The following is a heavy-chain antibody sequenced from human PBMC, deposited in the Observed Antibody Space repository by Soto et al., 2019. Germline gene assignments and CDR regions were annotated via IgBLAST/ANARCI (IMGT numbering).Heavy chain of an antibody. CDR1: GYRFTTSW. CDR3: ASSPRGYCSSTSCRELGNYYGMDG. CDR2: IYPNDSDT. Sequence: GESLKISCKGFGYRFTTSWIGWVRQMPGKGLEWMGIIYPNDSDTRYSPSFQGQVTISTDNSISTAYLQWSSLKASDTAMYYCASSPRGYCSSTSCRELGNYYGMDGWGQGTTVTLSS. V-gene: IGHV5-51*01. D-gene: IGHD2-2*01. J-gene: IGHJ6*02.